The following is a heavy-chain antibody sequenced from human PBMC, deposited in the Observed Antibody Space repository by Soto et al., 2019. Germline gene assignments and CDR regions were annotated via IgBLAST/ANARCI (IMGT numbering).Heavy chain of an antibody. CDR1: GGSFSGYY. CDR2: INHSGST. Sequence: TSVTLSLTCAAYGGSFSGYYWSWIRQPPGKGLEWIGEINHSGSTDYNPSLKRRVTISVDTSKNQFSLKLSSVTAADTAVYYCARAPRMSYYYYGMDVWGQGTTVTSP. V-gene: IGHV4-34*01. J-gene: IGHJ6*02. D-gene: IGHD2-8*01. CDR3: ARAPRMSYYYYGMDV.